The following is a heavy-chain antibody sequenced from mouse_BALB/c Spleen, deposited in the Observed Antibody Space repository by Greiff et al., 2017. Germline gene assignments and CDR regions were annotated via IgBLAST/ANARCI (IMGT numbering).Heavy chain of an antibody. CDR2: IWAGGST. J-gene: IGHJ4*01. V-gene: IGHV2-9*02. CDR3: ARDKDGNYGGAMDY. D-gene: IGHD2-1*01. Sequence: VKLVESGPGLVAPSQSLSITCTVSGFSLTSYGVHWVRQPPGKGLEWLGVIWAGGSTNYNSALMSRLSISKDNSKSQVFLKMNSLQTDDTAMYYCARDKDGNYGGAMDYWGQGTSVTVSS. CDR1: GFSLTSYG.